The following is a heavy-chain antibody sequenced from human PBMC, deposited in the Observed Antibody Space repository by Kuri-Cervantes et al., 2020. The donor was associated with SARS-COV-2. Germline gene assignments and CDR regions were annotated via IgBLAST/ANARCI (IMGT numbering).Heavy chain of an antibody. CDR1: GFTFSSYW. V-gene: IGHV3-7*05. J-gene: IGHJ4*02. Sequence: GESLKIPCAASGFTFSSYWMSWVRQAPGKGLEWVANIKQDGSEKYYVDSVKGRFTISRDNAKNPLYLQMNSLRAEDTAVYYCARLAIFGVVTDWDYYFDYWGQGTLVTVSS. D-gene: IGHD3-3*01. CDR2: IKQDGSEK. CDR3: ARLAIFGVVTDWDYYFDY.